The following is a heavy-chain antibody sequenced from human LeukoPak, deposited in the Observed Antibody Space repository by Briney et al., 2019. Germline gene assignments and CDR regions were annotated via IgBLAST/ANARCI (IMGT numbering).Heavy chain of an antibody. Sequence: GASVKLSRKASGGTFSSYAISWVRQAPGQGLEWMGGIIPIFGTANYAQKFQGRVTITTDESTSTAYMELSSLRSEDTAVYYCARISTTVTTLGWFDPWGQGTLVTVSS. J-gene: IGHJ5*02. CDR1: GGTFSSYA. CDR3: ARISTTVTTLGWFDP. V-gene: IGHV1-69*05. CDR2: IIPIFGTA. D-gene: IGHD4-17*01.